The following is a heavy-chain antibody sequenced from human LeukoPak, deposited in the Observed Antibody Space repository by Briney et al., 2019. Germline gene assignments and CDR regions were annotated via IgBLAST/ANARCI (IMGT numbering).Heavy chain of an antibody. J-gene: IGHJ4*02. D-gene: IGHD6-13*01. V-gene: IGHV4-34*01. CDR1: GGSISGYY. CDR2: INHSGST. CDR3: ARGRRFYSSSWYSFDY. Sequence: PSETLSLTCTVSGGSISGYYWSWIRQPPGKGLEWIGEINHSGSTNYNPSLKSRVTISVDTSKNQFSLKLSSVTAADTAVYYCARGRRFYSSSWYSFDYWGQGTLVTVSS.